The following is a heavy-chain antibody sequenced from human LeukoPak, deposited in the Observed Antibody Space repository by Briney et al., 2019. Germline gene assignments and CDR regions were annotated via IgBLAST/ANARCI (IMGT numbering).Heavy chain of an antibody. Sequence: GGSLRLSCAASGFTFSSYSMNWVHQAPGKGLEWVSSISSGSTYIYYGDSLKGRFTISRDNAKNSLYLQMSSLRAEDTAVYYCARRVASANDAFDIWGQGTMVTVSS. CDR3: ARRVASANDAFDI. J-gene: IGHJ3*02. V-gene: IGHV3-21*01. D-gene: IGHD6-13*01. CDR1: GFTFSSYS. CDR2: ISSGSTYI.